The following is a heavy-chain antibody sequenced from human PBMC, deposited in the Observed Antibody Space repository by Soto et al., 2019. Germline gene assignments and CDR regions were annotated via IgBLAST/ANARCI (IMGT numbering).Heavy chain of an antibody. V-gene: IGHV4-59*01. Sequence: SETLSLTCTVSGASITSYYWSWIRQPPGKGLEWIGYIYYSGSTNYNPSLKSRVTISVDTSKNQFSLKLSSATAADTAVYYCAREGCTNGVCYRYLFDPWGQGTLVTVS. J-gene: IGHJ5*02. D-gene: IGHD2-8*01. CDR3: AREGCTNGVCYRYLFDP. CDR1: GASITSYY. CDR2: IYYSGST.